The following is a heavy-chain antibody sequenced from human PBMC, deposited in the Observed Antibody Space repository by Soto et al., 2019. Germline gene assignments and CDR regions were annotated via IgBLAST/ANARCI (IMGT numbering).Heavy chain of an antibody. D-gene: IGHD3-3*01. CDR1: GGTFSSYA. J-gene: IGHJ3*02. Sequence: SVKVSCKASGGTFSSYAISWVRQAPGQGLEWMGGIIPIFGTANYTQKFQGRVTITADESTSTAYMELSSLRSEDTAVYYCARETAKGGYDFWSGYRANAFDIWGQGTMVTFSS. CDR3: ARETAKGGYDFWSGYRANAFDI. CDR2: IIPIFGTA. V-gene: IGHV1-69*13.